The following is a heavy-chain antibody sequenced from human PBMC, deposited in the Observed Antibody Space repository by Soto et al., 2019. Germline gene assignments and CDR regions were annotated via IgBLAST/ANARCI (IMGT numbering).Heavy chain of an antibody. D-gene: IGHD3-22*01. CDR2: IIPIFGTA. CDR3: ARDSKKRWYYDSSGYYDPFDY. J-gene: IGHJ4*02. Sequence: QVQLVQSGAEVKKPGSSVKVSCKASGGTFSSYAISWVRQAPGQGLEWMGGIIPIFGTANYAQKFQGRVTITADESTSTAYMELSSLRSEDTAVYYCARDSKKRWYYDSSGYYDPFDYWGQGTLVTVSS. V-gene: IGHV1-69*01. CDR1: GGTFSSYA.